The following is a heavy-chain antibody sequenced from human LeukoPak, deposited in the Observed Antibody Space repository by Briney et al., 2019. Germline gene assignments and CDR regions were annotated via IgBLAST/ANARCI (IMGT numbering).Heavy chain of an antibody. J-gene: IGHJ4*02. Sequence: GASVKVSCKASGGTFSSSAISWVRQAPGQGLEWMGRIIPIFGTANYAQKFQGRVTITTDESTSTAYMELSSLRSEDTAVYYCARVGFSYYDSSGYQYYFDYWGQGTLVTVSS. CDR2: IIPIFGTA. D-gene: IGHD3-22*01. CDR1: GGTFSSSA. CDR3: ARVGFSYYDSSGYQYYFDY. V-gene: IGHV1-69*05.